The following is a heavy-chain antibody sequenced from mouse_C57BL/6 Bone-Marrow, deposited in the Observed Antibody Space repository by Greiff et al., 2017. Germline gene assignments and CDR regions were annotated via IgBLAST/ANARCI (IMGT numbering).Heavy chain of an antibody. CDR3: ARRTTAYYFDY. J-gene: IGHJ2*01. V-gene: IGHV1-76*01. CDR2: LYPGSGHT. D-gene: IGHD1-2*01. CDR1: GYTFTDYY. Sequence: VQLQQSGAELVRPGASVKLSCTASGYTFTDYYINWVKQRPGQGLEWIARLYPGSGHTYYNEKFKGKATLTAEKSSSTAYLQLSSLTSEDSAVYFCARRTTAYYFDYWGQGTTLTVSS.